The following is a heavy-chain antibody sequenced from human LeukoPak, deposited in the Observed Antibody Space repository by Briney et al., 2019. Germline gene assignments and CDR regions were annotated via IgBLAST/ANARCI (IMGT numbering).Heavy chain of an antibody. J-gene: IGHJ4*02. V-gene: IGHV3-21*01. CDR3: ARDSIVGWVIPFDY. CDR1: GFTFDSHF. D-gene: IGHD3-16*02. CDR2: IGSRGNFI. Sequence: GGSLRLSCAASGFTFDSHFFNWVRQAPGRGLEWVSSIGSRGNFIYYADSVKGRFTISRDNAKNSLYLQMNSLRAEDTAVYYCARDSIVGWVIPFDYWGQGTLVTVSS.